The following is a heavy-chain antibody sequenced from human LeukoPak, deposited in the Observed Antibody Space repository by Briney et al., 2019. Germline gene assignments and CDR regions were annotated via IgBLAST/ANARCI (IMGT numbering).Heavy chain of an antibody. CDR1: GFTFDDYT. D-gene: IGHD1-26*01. Sequence: PGGSLRLPCAASGFTFDDYTMHWVRQAPGKGLEWVSLITRNGGSTYYADSVKGRFTISRDSSKNSLYLQMNSLRPEDTALYYCAKTRGSYYIDYFDFWGQGTLVTVSS. CDR2: ITRNGGST. CDR3: AKTRGSYYIDYFDF. V-gene: IGHV3-43*01. J-gene: IGHJ4*02.